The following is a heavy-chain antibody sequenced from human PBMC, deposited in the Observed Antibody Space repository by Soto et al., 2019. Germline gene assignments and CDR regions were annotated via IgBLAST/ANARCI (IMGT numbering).Heavy chain of an antibody. Sequence: EVQLVESGGGLVQPGGSLRLSCAVSGFTFSSFWMHWVRQAPGEGLVWVSRINTDGSSTSYADSVKGRFTISRDNAKNTLYLQVNSQRVEDTAMSYCAKRGVDTFGMSYWGQGTLVTVSS. D-gene: IGHD3-10*01. CDR3: AKRGVDTFGMSY. CDR1: GFTFSSFW. V-gene: IGHV3-74*01. CDR2: INTDGSST. J-gene: IGHJ4*02.